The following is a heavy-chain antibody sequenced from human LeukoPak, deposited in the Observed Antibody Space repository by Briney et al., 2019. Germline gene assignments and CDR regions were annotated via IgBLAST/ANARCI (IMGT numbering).Heavy chain of an antibody. Sequence: QAGGSLRLSCAASGFTFSSYGMHWVRQAPGKGLEWVAFIRYDGSNKYYADSVKGRFTISRDNSKNTLYLQMNSLTAEDTAVYYCAKDFNYGDYLYYFDYWGQGTLVTVSS. CDR3: AKDFNYGDYLYYFDY. V-gene: IGHV3-30*02. J-gene: IGHJ4*02. CDR2: IRYDGSNK. D-gene: IGHD4-17*01. CDR1: GFTFSSYG.